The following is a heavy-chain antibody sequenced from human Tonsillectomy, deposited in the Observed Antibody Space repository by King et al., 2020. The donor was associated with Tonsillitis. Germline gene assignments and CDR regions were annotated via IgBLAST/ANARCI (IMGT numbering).Heavy chain of an antibody. CDR2: ISGSGGHT. V-gene: IGHV3-23*04. CDR3: AKSLAGISGWFDP. J-gene: IGHJ5*02. CDR1: GFIFSSYA. Sequence: VQLVESGGGLVQPGGSLRLSCAASGFIFSSYAMSWVRQAPGKGLEWLSAISGSGGHTYYADSVKGRFTISRDNPKNTLYLQTNSLRAEDTAVYYCAKSLAGISGWFDPWGQGTLVTVSS. D-gene: IGHD3-10*01.